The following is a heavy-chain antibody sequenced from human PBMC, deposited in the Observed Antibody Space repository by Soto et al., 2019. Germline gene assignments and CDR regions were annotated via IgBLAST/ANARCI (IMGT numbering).Heavy chain of an antibody. D-gene: IGHD1-7*01. Sequence: SETLSLTCTVSGGSISSGDYYWSWIRQPPGKGLEWIGYIYYSRSTYYNPSLKSRVTISVDTSKNQFSLKLNSVTAADTAVYYCASLNWNYVRYYYYGMDVWGQGTTVTVSS. V-gene: IGHV4-30-4*01. CDR1: GGSISSGDYY. CDR2: IYYSRST. CDR3: ASLNWNYVRYYYYGMDV. J-gene: IGHJ6*02.